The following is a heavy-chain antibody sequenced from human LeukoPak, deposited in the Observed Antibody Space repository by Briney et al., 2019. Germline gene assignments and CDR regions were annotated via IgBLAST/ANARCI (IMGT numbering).Heavy chain of an antibody. CDR2: ISSSSSYI. V-gene: IGHV3-21*01. CDR3: ARAAGGTLSGHFDY. D-gene: IGHD2-15*01. J-gene: IGHJ4*02. Sequence: GGSLRLSCAASGFTFSSYSMNWVRQAPGKGLEWVSSISSSSSYIYYADSMKGRFTISRDNAKNSLYLQMNSLRAEDTAVYYCARAAGGTLSGHFDYWGQGTLVTVSS. CDR1: GFTFSSYS.